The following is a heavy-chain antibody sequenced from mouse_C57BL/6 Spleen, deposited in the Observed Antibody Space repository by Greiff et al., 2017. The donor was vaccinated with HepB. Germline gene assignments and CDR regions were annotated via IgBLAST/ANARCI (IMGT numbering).Heavy chain of an antibody. D-gene: IGHD2-4*01. J-gene: IGHJ1*03. CDR3: ARDYDYDVSYWYFDV. CDR1: GYTFTSYT. V-gene: IGHV1-4*01. CDR2: INPSSGYT. Sequence: QVQLQQSGAELARPGASVKMSCTASGYTFTSYTMHWVKQRPGQGLEWIGYINPSSGYTKYNQKFKDKATLTADKSSSTAYMQLSSLTSEDSAVYYCARDYDYDVSYWYFDVWGTGTTVTVSS.